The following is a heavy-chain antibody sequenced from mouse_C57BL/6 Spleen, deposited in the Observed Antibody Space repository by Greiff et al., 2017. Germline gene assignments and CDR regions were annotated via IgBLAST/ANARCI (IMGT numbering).Heavy chain of an antibody. Sequence: VQLQQPGAELVKPGASVKLSCKASGYTFTSYWMHWVKQRPGQGLEWIGMIHPNSGSTNYNEKFKSKATLTVDKSSSTAYMQLSSLTSEDSAVYYCAPFYYDSPNYFDYWGQGTTLTVSS. V-gene: IGHV1-64*01. CDR1: GYTFTSYW. D-gene: IGHD2-4*01. CDR3: APFYYDSPNYFDY. J-gene: IGHJ2*01. CDR2: IHPNSGST.